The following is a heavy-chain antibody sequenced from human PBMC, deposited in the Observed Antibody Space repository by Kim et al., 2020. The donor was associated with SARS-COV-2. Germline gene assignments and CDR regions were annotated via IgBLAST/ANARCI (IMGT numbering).Heavy chain of an antibody. CDR3: AKDYDSSSFYRFSFFDY. CDR1: GFSFSTYA. V-gene: IGHV3-23*01. Sequence: GGSLRLSCAASGFSFSTYAMTWVRQAPGKGLEWVSVISGSGDVTYSAASVKGRFTISRDNSKDTLYLQMNSLRVEDTALYYCAKDYDSSSFYRFSFFDYWGQEPWSPSPQ. CDR2: ISGSGDVT. J-gene: IGHJ4*01. D-gene: IGHD3-22*01.